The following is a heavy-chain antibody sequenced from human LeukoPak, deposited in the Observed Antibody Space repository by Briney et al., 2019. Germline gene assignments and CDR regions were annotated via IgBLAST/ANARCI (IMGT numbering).Heavy chain of an antibody. Sequence: PSETLFLTCTVSGGSISSYYWSWIRQPPGKGLEWIGYIYYSGSTNYNPSLKSRVTISVDTSKNQFSLKLSSVTAADTAVYYCARDERQDAFDIWGQGTMVTVSS. CDR3: ARDERQDAFDI. J-gene: IGHJ3*02. V-gene: IGHV4-59*12. CDR1: GGSISSYY. CDR2: IYYSGST.